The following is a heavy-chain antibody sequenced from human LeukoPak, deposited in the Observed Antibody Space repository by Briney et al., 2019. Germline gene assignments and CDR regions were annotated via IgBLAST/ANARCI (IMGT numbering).Heavy chain of an antibody. Sequence: SVTVSFKASGGTFSSYAISWVRQAPGQGLEWMGGIIPIFGTANYAQKFQGRVTITADESTSTAYMELSSLRSEDTAVYYCARDLLSSSWPFYYYYMDVWGKGTTVTISS. CDR3: ARDLLSSSWPFYYYYMDV. J-gene: IGHJ6*03. CDR2: IIPIFGTA. V-gene: IGHV1-69*13. D-gene: IGHD6-13*01. CDR1: GGTFSSYA.